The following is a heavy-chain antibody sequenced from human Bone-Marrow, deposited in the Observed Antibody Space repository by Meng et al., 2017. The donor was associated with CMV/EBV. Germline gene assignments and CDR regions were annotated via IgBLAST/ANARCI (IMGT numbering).Heavy chain of an antibody. V-gene: IGHV4-61*01. CDR3: AKGLPGIAAALGV. CDR1: GGSVSSGSYY. CDR2: IYYSGST. D-gene: IGHD6-13*01. J-gene: IGHJ6*02. Sequence: SETLSLTCTVSGGSVSSGSYYWSWIRQPPGKGLEWIGYIYYSGSTNYNPSLKSRVTISVDTSKNQFSLKLSSVTAADTAVYYCAKGLPGIAAALGVWGQGTTVTVSS.